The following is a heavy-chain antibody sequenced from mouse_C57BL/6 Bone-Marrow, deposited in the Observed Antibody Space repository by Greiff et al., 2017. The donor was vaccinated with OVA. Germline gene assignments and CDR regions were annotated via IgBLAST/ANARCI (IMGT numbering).Heavy chain of an antibody. CDR1: GYTFTGYW. CDR2: ILPGSGST. Sequence: QVQLQQSGAELLKPGASVKLSCKATGYTFTGYWIEWVKQRPGHGLEWIGEILPGSGSTNYNEKFKGKATFTADTSSNTAYMQLSSLTTEDSAIYYCASRGYYGSSLRYYAMDYWGQGTSVTVSS. CDR3: ASRGYYGSSLRYYAMDY. V-gene: IGHV1-9*01. J-gene: IGHJ4*01. D-gene: IGHD1-1*01.